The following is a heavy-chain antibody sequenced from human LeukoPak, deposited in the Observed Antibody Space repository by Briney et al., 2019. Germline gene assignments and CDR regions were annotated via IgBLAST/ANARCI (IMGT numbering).Heavy chain of an antibody. CDR3: AXXXXXVXXTNRDNWFDP. CDR2: INPNSGGT. J-gene: IGHJ5*02. Sequence: ASVKVSCKASGYTFTGYYMHWVRQAPGQGLEWMGWINPNSGGTNYAQKFQGRVTMTRDTSISTAYMELSRLRSDDTAVYYCAXXXXXVXXTNRDNWFDPWGQGTLVTVSS. CDR1: GYTFTGYY. V-gene: IGHV1-2*02.